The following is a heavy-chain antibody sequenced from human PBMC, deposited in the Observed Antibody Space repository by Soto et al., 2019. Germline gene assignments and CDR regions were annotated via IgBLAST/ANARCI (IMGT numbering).Heavy chain of an antibody. V-gene: IGHV4-31*03. J-gene: IGHJ5*02. D-gene: IGHD4-17*01. CDR2: IYYSGST. Sequence: TLSLTCTVSGGSISSGGYYWSWIRQHPGKGLEWIGYIYYSGSTYYNPSLKSRVTISVDTSKNQFSLKLSSVTAADTTVYYCARGFPYGDYDSEWFDPWGQGALVTVSS. CDR3: ARGFPYGDYDSEWFDP. CDR1: GGSISSGGYY.